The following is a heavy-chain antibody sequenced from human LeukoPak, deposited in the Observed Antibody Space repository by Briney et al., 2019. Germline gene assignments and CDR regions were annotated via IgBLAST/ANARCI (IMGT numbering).Heavy chain of an antibody. D-gene: IGHD3-22*01. J-gene: IGHJ4*02. CDR3: TTEGPGDYDSSGYYYEAFDY. V-gene: IGHV3-15*01. CDR2: IKSKTDGGTT. CDR1: GFTFSNAW. Sequence: PGGSLRLSCAASGFTFSNAWMSWVRQAPGKGLEWVGRIKSKTDGGTTDYAAPVKGRFTISRDDSKNTLYLQMNSLKTEDTAVYYCTTEGPGDYDSSGYYYEAFDYWGQGTLVTVSS.